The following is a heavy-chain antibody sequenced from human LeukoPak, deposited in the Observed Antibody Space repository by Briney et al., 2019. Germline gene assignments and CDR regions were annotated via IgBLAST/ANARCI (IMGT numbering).Heavy chain of an antibody. CDR3: ARDGLARNDY. CDR1: GFPFSSYA. D-gene: IGHD5-12*01. Sequence: PGGSLRLSCAASGFPFSSYAMQWVRQTPTKGLEYVCAVSSDGGSTFCANSMKGRFAISRDNSKNMLYLQMGGLVHEDTGVYYCARDGLARNDYWGQGTLVTVPS. J-gene: IGHJ4*02. V-gene: IGHV3-64*01. CDR2: VSSDGGST.